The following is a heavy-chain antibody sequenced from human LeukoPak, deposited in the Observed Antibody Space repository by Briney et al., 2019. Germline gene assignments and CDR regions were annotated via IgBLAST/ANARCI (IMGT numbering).Heavy chain of an antibody. CDR2: IDWSGQAS. Sequence: GRSLRLSCVGAGFSNADYGMSWVRQVPGKGLEWVSGIDWSGQASEYADSVKGRFIISRDNAENSLYLQMNSLRPEDTGLYYCARDLSATWYSLAFWGQGTLVTVSS. D-gene: IGHD2-15*01. V-gene: IGHV3-20*04. CDR3: ARDLSATWYSLAF. CDR1: GFSNADYG. J-gene: IGHJ4*02.